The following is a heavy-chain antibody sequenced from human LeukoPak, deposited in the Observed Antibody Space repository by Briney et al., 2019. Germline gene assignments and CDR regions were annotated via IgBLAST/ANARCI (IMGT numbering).Heavy chain of an antibody. CDR1: GFTFGKYW. D-gene: IGHD3-16*01. CDR3: ARGGGLDV. Sequence: PGGSLRLSCVASGFTFGKYWMSWVRQAPGKGLEWVANIKLDGSEKNYVDSMKGRFTISRDNTKNSLYLQMSNLRAEDTAVYFCARGGGLDVWGQGATVTVSS. CDR2: IKLDGSEK. J-gene: IGHJ6*02. V-gene: IGHV3-7*03.